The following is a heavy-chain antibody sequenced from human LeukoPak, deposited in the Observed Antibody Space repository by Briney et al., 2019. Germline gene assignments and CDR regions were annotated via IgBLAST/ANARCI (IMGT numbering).Heavy chain of an antibody. CDR2: IIPMLGIA. V-gene: IGHV1-69*02. CDR1: GGTFSSYT. D-gene: IGHD3-22*01. CDR3: ARGPYYYDRSGYADT. J-gene: IGHJ5*02. Sequence: ASVKVSCKASGGTFSSYTITWVRQAPGQGLEWMGMIIPMLGIANCAQKFQGRVTITADKSTSTAYMEMSSLRSEDTAVYYCARGPYYYDRSGYADTWGQGTLVTVSS.